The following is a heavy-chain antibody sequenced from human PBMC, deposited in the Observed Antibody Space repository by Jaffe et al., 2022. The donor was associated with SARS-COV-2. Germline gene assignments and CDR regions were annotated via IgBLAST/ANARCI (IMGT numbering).Heavy chain of an antibody. CDR2: IKQDGSEK. J-gene: IGHJ4*02. Sequence: EVQLVESGGGLVQPGGSLRLSCAASGFTFSDYWMTWVRQAPGKGLEWVANIKQDGSEKNYVDSVKGRFTISRDNAKNSLDLQMNSLRAEDTAVYYCARVHRDWGQGTLVTVSS. CDR1: GFTFSDYW. CDR3: ARVHRD. V-gene: IGHV3-7*03. D-gene: IGHD3-10*01.